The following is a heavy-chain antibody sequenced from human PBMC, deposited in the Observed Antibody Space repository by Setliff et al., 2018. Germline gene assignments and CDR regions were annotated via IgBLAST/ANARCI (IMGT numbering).Heavy chain of an antibody. CDR1: GFSISSGYY. Sequence: LSLTCAVSGFSISSGYYWGWVRQPPGKGLEWIGSIYYSGSTYYNPSLRSRVTMSVDTSKNQFSLELTSVTAADTAVYYCARMSGFLYLDVWGNGTTVTVSS. D-gene: IGHD3-3*01. V-gene: IGHV4-38-2*01. CDR2: IYYSGST. CDR3: ARMSGFLYLDV. J-gene: IGHJ6*03.